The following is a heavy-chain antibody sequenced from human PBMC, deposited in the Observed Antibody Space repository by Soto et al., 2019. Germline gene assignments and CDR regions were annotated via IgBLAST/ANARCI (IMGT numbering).Heavy chain of an antibody. CDR3: ARTGEQLWYISYYYYGMDV. V-gene: IGHV3-9*01. CDR2: ISWNSGSI. D-gene: IGHD5-18*01. CDR1: GFTFDDYA. Sequence: GGSLRLSCAASGFTFDDYAMHWVRQAPGKGLEWVSGISWNSGSIGYADSVKGRFTISRDNAKNSLYLQMNSLRAEDTALYYCARTGEQLWYISYYYYGMDVWGQGTTVTVYS. J-gene: IGHJ6*02.